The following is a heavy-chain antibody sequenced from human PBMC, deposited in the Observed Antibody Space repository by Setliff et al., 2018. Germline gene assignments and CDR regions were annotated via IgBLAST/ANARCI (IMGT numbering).Heavy chain of an antibody. Sequence: SETLSLTCTVSGGSISSYYWSWIRQPAGKXLEWIGHXXXXXXXXXXXXXXXXXTMXXXXSKNQFSLKLNSVTAADMAVYYCAREQWLDPPGYYYMDVWAKGTTVTVSS. V-gene: IGHV4-4*07. CDR3: AREQWLDPPGYYYMDV. CDR1: GGSISSYY. D-gene: IGHD6-19*01. J-gene: IGHJ6*03. CDR2: XXXXXXX.